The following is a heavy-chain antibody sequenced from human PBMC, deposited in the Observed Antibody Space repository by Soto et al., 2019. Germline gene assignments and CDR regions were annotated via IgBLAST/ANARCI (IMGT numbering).Heavy chain of an antibody. V-gene: IGHV4-39*01. J-gene: IGHJ6*02. D-gene: IGHD1-26*01. CDR1: GGSISSSSYY. CDR2: IYYSGST. CDR3: ATYLIVGATTELYGMDV. Sequence: NPSETLSLTCTVSGGSISSSSYYWGWIRQPPGKGLEWIGSIYYSGSTYYNPSLKSRVTISVDTSKNQFSLKLSSVTAADTAVYYCATYLIVGATTELYGMDVWGQGTTVTVSS.